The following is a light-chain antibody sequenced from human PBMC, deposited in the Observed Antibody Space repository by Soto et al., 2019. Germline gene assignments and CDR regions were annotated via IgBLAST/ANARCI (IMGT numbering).Light chain of an antibody. CDR1: QSVSSY. V-gene: IGKV3-11*01. CDR3: QQRSNWPLFT. CDR2: DAS. J-gene: IGKJ3*01. Sequence: EIVLTQSPATLSLSPGERATLSCRASQSVSSYLAWYQQKPGQAPRLLIHDASNRATGIPARFSGSGSGTDFTLTISSLEPEDFAVYYCQQRSNWPLFTFGPGTNVDIK.